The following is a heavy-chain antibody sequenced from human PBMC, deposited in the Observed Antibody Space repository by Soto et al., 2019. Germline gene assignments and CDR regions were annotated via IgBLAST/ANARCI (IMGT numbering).Heavy chain of an antibody. CDR3: ARRQMAFDI. CDR2: IYYSGST. J-gene: IGHJ3*02. V-gene: IGHV4-59*08. Sequence: SETLSLTCTFSGGNISSYYWSWIRQPPGKGLEWIGYIYYSGSTNYNPSLKSRVTISVDTSKNQFSLKLSSVTAADTAVYYCARRQMAFDIWGQGTMVTVSS. CDR1: GGNISSYY.